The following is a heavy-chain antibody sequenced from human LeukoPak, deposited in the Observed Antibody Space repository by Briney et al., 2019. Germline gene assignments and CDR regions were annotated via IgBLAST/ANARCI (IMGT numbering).Heavy chain of an antibody. Sequence: PSETLSLTCTVSSASITSFFWGWIRQPPGKGLEWIGYIHYTGNTNYNPSLSSRVTMSVDMSKNQFSLNLNSVTAADTAVYYCTGQSSNTNYDFDYWGQGSPVIVSS. D-gene: IGHD3-3*01. J-gene: IGHJ4*02. V-gene: IGHV4-59*01. CDR3: TGQSSNTNYDFDY. CDR2: IHYTGNT. CDR1: SASITSFF.